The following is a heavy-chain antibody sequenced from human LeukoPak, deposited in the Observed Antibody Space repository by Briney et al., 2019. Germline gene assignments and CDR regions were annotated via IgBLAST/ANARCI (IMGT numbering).Heavy chain of an antibody. Sequence: GGSLRHSCAASGFTFDDYAMHWVRQAPGKGLEWASLISGDGSRTYYADSVKGRFTISRDNSKNSLYLQMNSLRTEDTAFYYCAKVRPTRFVESSGWLELGYWGQGTLVTVSS. V-gene: IGHV3-43*02. CDR2: ISGDGSRT. D-gene: IGHD6-19*01. CDR3: AKVRPTRFVESSGWLELGY. CDR1: GFTFDDYA. J-gene: IGHJ4*02.